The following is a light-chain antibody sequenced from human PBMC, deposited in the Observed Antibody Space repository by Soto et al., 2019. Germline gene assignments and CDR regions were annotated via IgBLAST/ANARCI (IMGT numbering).Light chain of an antibody. J-gene: IGKJ1*01. CDR3: LQYSSHSWT. V-gene: IGKV1-39*01. CDR2: AAS. CDR1: QSISTY. Sequence: DIQMTQSPSSLSASVGDRVTITCRASQSISTYLNWYQQKPGEAPKLLIYAASSLQSGVPSRFSGSGSGTDFTLTISSLQPDDVATYYCLQYSSHSWTFGQGTKVDIK.